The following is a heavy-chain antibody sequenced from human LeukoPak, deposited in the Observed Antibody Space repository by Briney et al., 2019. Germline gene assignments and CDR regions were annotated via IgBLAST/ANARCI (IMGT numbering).Heavy chain of an antibody. CDR2: IYYSGST. J-gene: IGHJ4*02. V-gene: IGHV4-59*12. D-gene: IGHD3-16*01. CDR1: GGSISSYY. Sequence: SETLSLTCTVSGGSISSYYWSWIRQPPGKGLEWIGYIYYSGSTNYNPSLKSRVNISLDTSKNQFSLKLTSVTAADTALYYCARGSPTWGFLDCGGQGALVTVSS. CDR3: ARGSPTWGFLDC.